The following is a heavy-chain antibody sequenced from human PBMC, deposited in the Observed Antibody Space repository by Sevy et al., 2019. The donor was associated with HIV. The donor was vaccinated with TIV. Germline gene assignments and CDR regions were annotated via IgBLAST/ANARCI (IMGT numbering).Heavy chain of an antibody. V-gene: IGHV1-8*03. CDR2: MNPNGGNT. J-gene: IGHJ4*02. CDR1: GYTFTSYD. D-gene: IGHD1-26*01. Sequence: ASVKVSCKASGYTFTSYDINWVRQATGQGLEWMGWMNPNGGNTGYAQKFQATGTITRNTSLSTAYMKLSSLRSGDTAVDYCARGLRGSGSARGSFDYWGQGTLVTVSS. CDR3: ARGLRGSGSARGSFDY.